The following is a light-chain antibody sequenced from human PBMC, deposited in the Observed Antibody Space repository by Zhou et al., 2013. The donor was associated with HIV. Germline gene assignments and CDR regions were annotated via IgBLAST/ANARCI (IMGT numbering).Light chain of an antibody. CDR3: QQYGSSLLT. V-gene: IGKV3-20*01. CDR2: AAS. CDR1: QTVVNNY. Sequence: EIVLTQSPGTLSLSPGERATLFCRASQTVVNNYLAWYQHKPGQAPRFLIYAASSRASGIPDRFSGSGSGTDFTLTINRLEPEDFAVYYCQQYGSSLLTFGPGTKVDFK. J-gene: IGKJ3*01.